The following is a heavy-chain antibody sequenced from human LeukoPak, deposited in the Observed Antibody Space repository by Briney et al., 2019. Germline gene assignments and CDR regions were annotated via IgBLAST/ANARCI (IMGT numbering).Heavy chain of an antibody. CDR3: ARDRGAYYDYPDASDF. CDR1: GYTFTSYG. CDR2: ISAYNGNT. Sequence: ASVKVSCKASGYTFTSYGISWVRQAPGQGLEWMGWISAYNGNTNYAQKLQGRVTMTTDTSTSTAYMELTSLRSDDTAVYYCARDRGAYYDYPDASDFWGQGTMVTVSS. V-gene: IGHV1-18*01. D-gene: IGHD3-16*01. J-gene: IGHJ3*01.